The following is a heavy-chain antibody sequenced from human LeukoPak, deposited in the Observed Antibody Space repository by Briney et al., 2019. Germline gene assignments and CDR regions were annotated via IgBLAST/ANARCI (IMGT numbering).Heavy chain of an antibody. J-gene: IGHJ4*02. V-gene: IGHV3-23*01. CDR1: GFTFSSHA. CDR3: ARVARNDYYDSSAFYSDY. Sequence: GGSLRLSCAASGFTFSSHAMSWVRQAPGKGLEWVSAIPASGPKTYYTGSVRGRFTISRDNSRNTVYLQMQSLRAEDTALYFCARVARNDYYDSSAFYSDYWGQGTLVTVSS. D-gene: IGHD3-22*01. CDR2: IPASGPKT.